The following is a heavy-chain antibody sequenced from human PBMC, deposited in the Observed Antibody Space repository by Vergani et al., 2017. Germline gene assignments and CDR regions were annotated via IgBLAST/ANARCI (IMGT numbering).Heavy chain of an antibody. V-gene: IGHV3-23*01. CDR3: AKGSRGYTGYFFDY. D-gene: IGHD5-12*01. CDR2: ISGSGGFT. J-gene: IGHJ4*02. CDR1: GFTFTNFA. Sequence: EVQLLESGGNLVQPGGSLRLSCSASGFTFTNFAMTWVRQAPGEGLEWVSGISGSGGFTYYADSVKGRFTISRDNSKNTMFLQMNNLRAEDTAVYYCAKGSRGYTGYFFDYWGQGTLVTVSS.